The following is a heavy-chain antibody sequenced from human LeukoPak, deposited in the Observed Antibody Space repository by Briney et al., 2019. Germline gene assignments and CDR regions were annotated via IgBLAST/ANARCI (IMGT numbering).Heavy chain of an antibody. CDR2: ISSNGGST. V-gene: IGHV3-64*01. J-gene: IGHJ6*03. D-gene: IGHD6-13*01. CDR3: ARGRGPDSGYSSSWYDTEGVWGYYYYMDV. Sequence: PGGSLRLSCAASGFTFSSYAMHWVRQAPGKGLEYVSAISSNGGSTYYANSVKGRFTISRDNSKNTLYLQMGSLRSDDTAVYYCARGRGPDSGYSSSWYDTEGVWGYYYYMDVWGKGTTVTVSS. CDR1: GFTFSSYA.